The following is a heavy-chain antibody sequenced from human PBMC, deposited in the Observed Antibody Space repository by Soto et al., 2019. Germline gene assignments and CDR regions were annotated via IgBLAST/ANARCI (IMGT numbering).Heavy chain of an antibody. V-gene: IGHV3-7*05. Sequence: GGSLRLSCAASGFTFSTYWMSLVRQAPGKGLEWVANIKQDGSDIYYVDSVKGRFTISRDNGKNSLFLQMNSLRAEDTAVYYCARARSHHTPIDSPGPGTLVTVSS. CDR1: GFTFSTYW. J-gene: IGHJ4*02. CDR2: IKQDGSDI. D-gene: IGHD1-26*01. CDR3: ARARSHHTPIDS.